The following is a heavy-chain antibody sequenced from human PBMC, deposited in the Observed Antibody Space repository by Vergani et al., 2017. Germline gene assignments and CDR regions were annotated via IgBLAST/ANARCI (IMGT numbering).Heavy chain of an antibody. CDR1: GFTFSSYA. CDR3: ASSDGRVERRDYYYDYMDV. J-gene: IGHJ6*03. CDR2: ISGIGGST. V-gene: IGHV3-23*01. D-gene: IGHD1-1*01. Sequence: EVQLLESGGGLVQPGGSLRLSCAASGFTFSSYAMSWVRQAPGKGLEWVSAISGIGGSTYYADSVKGRFTISRDNFKNTLYLQMNSLRAEDTAIYYCASSDGRVERRDYYYDYMDVWGKGTTVTVSS.